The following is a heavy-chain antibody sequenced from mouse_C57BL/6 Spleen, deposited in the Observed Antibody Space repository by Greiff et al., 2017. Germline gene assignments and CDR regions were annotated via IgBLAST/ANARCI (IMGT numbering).Heavy chain of an antibody. Sequence: VQLQQSGAELVRPGASVTLSCKASGYTFTDYEMHWVKQTPVHGLEWIGAIDPETGGTDYNQKFKGKAILTADKSSSTAYMELRSLTSEDSAVYYCTSYYSKRAWCAYWGQGTLVTVSA. CDR1: GYTFTDYE. CDR3: TSYYSKRAWCAY. D-gene: IGHD2-5*01. J-gene: IGHJ3*01. CDR2: IDPETGGT. V-gene: IGHV1-15*01.